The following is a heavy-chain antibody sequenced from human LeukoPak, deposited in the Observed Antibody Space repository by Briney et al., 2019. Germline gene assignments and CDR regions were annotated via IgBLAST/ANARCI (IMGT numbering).Heavy chain of an antibody. CDR1: GFTFSSYA. J-gene: IGHJ4*02. CDR3: VGNVEF. CDR2: ISYDGSNK. Sequence: GGSLRLSCAASGFTFSSYAMHWVRQAPGKGLEWVAVISYDGSNKYYADSVKGRFTISRDNSKNTLYLQMSSLTAEDTAVYYCVGNVEFWGQGTLVSVSS. V-gene: IGHV3-30-3*01.